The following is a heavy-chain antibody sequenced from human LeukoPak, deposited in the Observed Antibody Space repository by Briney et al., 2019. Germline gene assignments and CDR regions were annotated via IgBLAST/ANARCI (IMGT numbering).Heavy chain of an antibody. V-gene: IGHV1-24*01. CDR3: AAPFGELFGLDY. Sequence: ASVKVSCKVSGYTLTELSMHWVRQAPGKGLEWMGGFDPEDGETIYAQKFQGRVTMTEDTSTDTAYMELSSLRSEDTAVYYCAAPFGELFGLDYWGQGTLVTVSS. J-gene: IGHJ4*02. D-gene: IGHD3-10*01. CDR1: GYTLTELS. CDR2: FDPEDGET.